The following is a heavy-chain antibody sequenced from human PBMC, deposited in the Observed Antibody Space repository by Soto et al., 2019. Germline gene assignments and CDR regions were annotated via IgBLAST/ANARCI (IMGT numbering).Heavy chain of an antibody. V-gene: IGHV4-61*01. Sequence: LSLTCSVSGGSVSSGNYFWTWIRQPPGKGLEWIGNMFYSGSTNYNPSLKSRVTISVDTSKNQFSLRLTSVTAADTAVYYCARDHRIATAGAPYYYYDMDVWGQGTTVTVSS. CDR2: MFYSGST. J-gene: IGHJ6*02. CDR3: ARDHRIATAGAPYYYYDMDV. D-gene: IGHD6-13*01. CDR1: GGSVSSGNYF.